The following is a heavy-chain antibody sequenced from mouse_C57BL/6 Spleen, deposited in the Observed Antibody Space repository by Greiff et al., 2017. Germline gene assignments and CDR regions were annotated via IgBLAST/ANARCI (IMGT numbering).Heavy chain of an antibody. CDR2: ISYDGSN. D-gene: IGHD1-1*01. J-gene: IGHJ2*01. CDR3: ARAITTVVAPFDY. V-gene: IGHV3-6*01. CDR1: GYSITSGYY. Sequence: EVQLHQSGPGLVKPSQSLSLTCSVTGYSITSGYYWNWIRQFPGNKLEWMGYISYDGSNNYNPSLKNPISITRDTSKNPFFLKLNSVTTEDTATYYGARAITTVVAPFDYWGQGTTLTVSS.